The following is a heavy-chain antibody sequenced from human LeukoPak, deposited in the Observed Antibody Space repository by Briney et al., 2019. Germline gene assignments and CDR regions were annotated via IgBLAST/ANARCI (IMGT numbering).Heavy chain of an antibody. D-gene: IGHD3-10*01. CDR3: ARGSGRLLYYYYGMDV. V-gene: IGHV4-31*03. CDR2: IYYSGST. CDR1: GGSISSGGYY. J-gene: IGHJ6*02. Sequence: ASETLCLTCTVSGGSISSGGYYWSWLRQHPGKGLEWIGYIYYSGSTYYNPSLKSRVTISVDTSKNQFSLKLSSVTAADTAVYYCARGSGRLLYYYYGMDVWGQGTTVTVSS.